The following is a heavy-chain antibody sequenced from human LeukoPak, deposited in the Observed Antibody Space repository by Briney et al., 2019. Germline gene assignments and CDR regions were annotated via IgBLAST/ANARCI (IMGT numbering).Heavy chain of an antibody. CDR2: IYSGGST. V-gene: IGHV3-66*01. D-gene: IGHD4-17*01. CDR1: GFIVSSNY. CDR3: ANLRSSHDY. J-gene: IGHJ4*02. Sequence: PGGSLRLSCAASGFIVSSNYMSWVRQAPGEGLEWVSVIYSGGSTYYADSVKGRFTISRDNSKNTLYPQMNSLRAEDTAVYYCANLRSSHDYWGQGTLVTVSS.